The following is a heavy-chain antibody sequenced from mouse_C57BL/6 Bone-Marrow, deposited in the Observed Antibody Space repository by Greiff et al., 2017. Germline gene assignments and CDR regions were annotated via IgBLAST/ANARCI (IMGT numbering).Heavy chain of an antibody. CDR2: IYPRDGST. J-gene: IGHJ1*03. CDR1: GYTFTSYD. D-gene: IGHD1-1*01. CDR3: GRLEFDGSSGDWYFDV. V-gene: IGHV1-85*01. Sequence: QVHVKQSGPELVKPGASVKLSCKASGYTFTSYDINWVKQRPGQGLEWIGWIYPRDGSTKYNEKFKGKATLTVDPSSSTAYMELHSLTSEDSAVYFCGRLEFDGSSGDWYFDVWGTGTTVTVSS.